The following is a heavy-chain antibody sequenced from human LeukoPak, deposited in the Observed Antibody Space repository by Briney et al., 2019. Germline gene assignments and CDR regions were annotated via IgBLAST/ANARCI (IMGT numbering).Heavy chain of an antibody. Sequence: GGTLRLSCAVSGFTFSSYAMSWVRQAPGKGLEWVSAISGSGGSTYYADSVKGRFTISRDNSKNTLYLQMNSLRAEDTAVYYCAKDLEHHFDYWGQGTLVTVSS. D-gene: IGHD2-21*01. CDR2: ISGSGGST. CDR3: AKDLEHHFDY. J-gene: IGHJ4*02. CDR1: GFTFSSYA. V-gene: IGHV3-23*01.